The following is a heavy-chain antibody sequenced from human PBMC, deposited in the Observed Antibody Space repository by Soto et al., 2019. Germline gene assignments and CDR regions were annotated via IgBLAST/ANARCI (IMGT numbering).Heavy chain of an antibody. CDR1: GGNINSSNW. CDR2: IYHSGTT. Sequence: PSETKSLTCAVSGGNINSSNWWSWVRQPPGKGLEWIGEIYHSGTTNYNPSLKSRVTISVDKSKNQFSLKLSSVTAADTAVYYCARVNWGDGYKFYWFDPWGQGTLVTVSS. CDR3: ARVNWGDGYKFYWFDP. D-gene: IGHD5-12*01. J-gene: IGHJ5*02. V-gene: IGHV4-4*02.